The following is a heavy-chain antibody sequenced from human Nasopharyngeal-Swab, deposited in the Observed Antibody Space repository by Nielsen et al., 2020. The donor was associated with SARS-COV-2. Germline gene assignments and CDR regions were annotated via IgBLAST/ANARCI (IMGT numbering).Heavy chain of an antibody. D-gene: IGHD4-17*01. J-gene: IGHJ4*02. Sequence: SETLSLTCTVSGGSISSGSYYWSWIRQPAGKGLEWIGRIYTSGSTNYNPSLKSRVTMSVDTSKNQFSLKLSSVTAADTAVYYCARDRKEMSGYGDGPLDYWGQGTLVTVSS. CDR2: IYTSGST. CDR3: ARDRKEMSGYGDGPLDY. CDR1: GGSISSGSYY. V-gene: IGHV4-61*02.